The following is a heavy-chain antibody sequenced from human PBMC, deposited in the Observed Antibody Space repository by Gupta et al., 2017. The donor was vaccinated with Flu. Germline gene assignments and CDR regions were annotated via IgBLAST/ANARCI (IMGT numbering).Heavy chain of an antibody. V-gene: IGHV3-30-3*01. D-gene: IGHD2-21*02. CDR3: ARDCHSDYYFYYYMDV. J-gene: IGHJ6*03. Sequence: HWVRQDPGQGPEWVAPISYNGNSQYYADSVKGRFTISRDDSKNTLFLQLNSLRPEDTAIYYCARDCHSDYYFYYYMDVWGKGTTVTVSS. CDR2: ISYNGNSQ.